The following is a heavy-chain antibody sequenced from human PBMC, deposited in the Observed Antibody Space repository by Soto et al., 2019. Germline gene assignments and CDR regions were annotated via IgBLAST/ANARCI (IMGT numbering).Heavy chain of an antibody. CDR2: IYPAGRT. Sequence: GGSLRLPWAASGFTVSSNYMSWVRQAPGKGLEWVSIIYPAGRTYYADSVQGRFTISRDNSKNTLYLQINSLRAEDTAVYYCARDSQGLPVASPGLYYNATVFWYPGTLLTV. CDR1: GFTVSSNY. CDR3: ARDSQGLPVASPGLYYNATVF. J-gene: IGHJ6*02. D-gene: IGHD2-2*01. V-gene: IGHV3-53*01.